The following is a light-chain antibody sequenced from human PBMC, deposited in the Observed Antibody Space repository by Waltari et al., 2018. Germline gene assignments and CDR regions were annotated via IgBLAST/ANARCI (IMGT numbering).Light chain of an antibody. Sequence: NFMLTQPHSVSESPGQTVTISCTRNSGSIASNSVQWFQQRPGSAPITLIVEDKERLPGVPDRCSGAIDSSSNAASLTISGLKTEDEADYYCQSYDATNHWVFGGGTKLTVL. J-gene: IGLJ3*02. CDR2: EDK. CDR3: QSYDATNHWV. V-gene: IGLV6-57*04. CDR1: SGSIASNS.